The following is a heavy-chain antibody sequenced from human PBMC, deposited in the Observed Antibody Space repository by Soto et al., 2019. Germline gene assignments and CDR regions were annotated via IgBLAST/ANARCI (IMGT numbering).Heavy chain of an antibody. D-gene: IGHD3-16*01. CDR2: ISSSSSYI. CDR3: ARDHMITFGGVHIRQYYFDY. CDR1: GFTFSSYS. J-gene: IGHJ4*02. V-gene: IGHV3-21*01. Sequence: GSLRLSCAASGFTFSSYSMNWVRQAPGKGLEWVSSISSSSSYIYYADSVKGRFTISRDNAKNSLYLQMNSLRAEDTAVYYCARDHMITFGGVHIRQYYFDYWGQGTLVTVSS.